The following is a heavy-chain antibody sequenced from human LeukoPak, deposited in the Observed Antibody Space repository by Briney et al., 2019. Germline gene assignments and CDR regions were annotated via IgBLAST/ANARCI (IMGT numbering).Heavy chain of an antibody. Sequence: PSETLSLTCPVSGGSISSYYWSWIRQPPGKGLEWVGYISYSGSTNYNPSLKSRVTISVDTSKNQFSLKLSSVTAADTAVYYCARRADSSGYYRMWGQGTLVTVSS. V-gene: IGHV4-59*01. CDR2: ISYSGST. CDR3: ARRADSSGYYRM. J-gene: IGHJ4*02. CDR1: GGSISSYY. D-gene: IGHD3-22*01.